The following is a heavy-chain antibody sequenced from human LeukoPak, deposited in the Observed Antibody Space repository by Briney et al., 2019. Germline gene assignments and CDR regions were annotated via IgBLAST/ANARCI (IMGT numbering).Heavy chain of an antibody. D-gene: IGHD6-19*01. CDR3: AREQGWTSDYYGMDV. CDR1: GFSFSYYW. Sequence: PGGSLRHSCEASGFSFSYYWIAWVRQAPGKGLEGVANIKEDGSDKRDMGSVKGRFTISRDNARNSLYLQMNSLRAEDTAVYYCAREQGWTSDYYGMDVWGPGATVTVCS. V-gene: IGHV3-7*01. CDR2: IKEDGSDK. J-gene: IGHJ6*02.